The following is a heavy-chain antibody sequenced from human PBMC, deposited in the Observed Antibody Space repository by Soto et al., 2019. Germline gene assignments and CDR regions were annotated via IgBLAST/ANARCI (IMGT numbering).Heavy chain of an antibody. CDR3: ARGIATGQLDP. D-gene: IGHD3-3*01. Sequence: ASVKVSCKASGYTFTRYTMNWVRQAPGQRLEWMGWINPDNGNTKSSQKFQDRVIITRDTSASTAYMDLSSLRSEDTAVYYCARGIATGQLDPWGQGSLVTVSS. V-gene: IGHV1-3*01. CDR2: INPDNGNT. J-gene: IGHJ5*02. CDR1: GYTFTRYT.